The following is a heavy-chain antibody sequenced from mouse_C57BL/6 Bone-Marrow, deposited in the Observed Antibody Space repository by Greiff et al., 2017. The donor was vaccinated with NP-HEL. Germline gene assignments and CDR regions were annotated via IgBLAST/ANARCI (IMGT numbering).Heavy chain of an antibody. CDR2: IDPENGDT. CDR1: GFNIKDDC. Sequence: EVQLQESGAELVRPGASVKLSCTASGFNIKDDCMHWVKQRPEQGLEWIGWIDPENGDTEYASKFQGKATITADTSSNTAYLQLSSLTSEDTAVYYCTIYYYGSMDYWGQGTSVTVSS. D-gene: IGHD1-1*01. J-gene: IGHJ4*01. V-gene: IGHV14-4*01. CDR3: TIYYYGSMDY.